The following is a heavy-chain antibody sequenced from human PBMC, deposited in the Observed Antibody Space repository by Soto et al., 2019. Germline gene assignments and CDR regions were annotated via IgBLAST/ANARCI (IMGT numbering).Heavy chain of an antibody. CDR1: GFTVSNYW. Sequence: GGSLRLSCAASGFTVSNYWMTWVRQAPGKGLEWVANIKPDGSEKNYVDSVKGRFTISKDNANNSLYLQMNSLRAEDTAVYYCARNLDYWGQGTLVTVYS. CDR2: IKPDGSEK. CDR3: ARNLDY. J-gene: IGHJ4*02. V-gene: IGHV3-7*03.